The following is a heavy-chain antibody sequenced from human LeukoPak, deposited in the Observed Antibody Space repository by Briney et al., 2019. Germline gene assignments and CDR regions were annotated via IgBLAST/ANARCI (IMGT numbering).Heavy chain of an antibody. D-gene: IGHD6-19*01. CDR3: ARGVGVAGTILAFDY. V-gene: IGHV4-34*01. CDR2: INHSGST. Sequence: SETLSLTCAVYGGSFSGYYWSWIRQPPGKGLEWIGEINHSGSTNYNPSLKSRVTISVDTSKNQFSLKLTSVTAADTAVYYCARGVGVAGTILAFDYWGQGTLVTVSS. CDR1: GGSFSGYY. J-gene: IGHJ4*02.